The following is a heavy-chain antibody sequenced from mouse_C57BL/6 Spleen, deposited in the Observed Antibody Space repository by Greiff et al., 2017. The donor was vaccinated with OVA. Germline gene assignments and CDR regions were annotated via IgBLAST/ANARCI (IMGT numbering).Heavy chain of an antibody. CDR3: ARLTTVDDY. J-gene: IGHJ2*01. D-gene: IGHD1-1*01. CDR1: GYTFTSYW. CDR2: IDPSDSYT. V-gene: IGHV1-69*01. Sequence: QVQLQQPGAELVMPGASVKLSCKASGYTFTSYWMHWVKQRPGQGLEWIGEIDPSDSYTNYNQKFKGKSTLTVDKSSSTAYMQLSSLTSEDSAVYYCARLTTVDDYWGQGTTLTVSS.